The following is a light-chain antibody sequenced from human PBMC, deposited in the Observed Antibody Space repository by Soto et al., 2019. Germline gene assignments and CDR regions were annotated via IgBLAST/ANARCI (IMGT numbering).Light chain of an antibody. J-gene: IGKJ1*01. CDR3: QQYYKWPWT. CDR2: GES. CDR1: QTISRN. Sequence: EIVMTQSPATLCVSPGERVTVSCRASQTISRNLAWYQQKPGQAPRVLIYGESTRATDIPGRFSGSGSGTDFALTISGLQSEDSAVYYCQQYYKWPWTFGQGTKGDIK. V-gene: IGKV3-15*01.